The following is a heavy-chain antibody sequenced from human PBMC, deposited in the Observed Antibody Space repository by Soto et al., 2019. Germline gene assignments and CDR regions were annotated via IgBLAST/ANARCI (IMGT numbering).Heavy chain of an antibody. Sequence: EVQLLESGGGLVQPGGSLRLSCAASGFTFSSYAMSWVRQAPGKGLEWVSAISGSGGSTYYADSVKGRFTISRDNSKNTLYLQMNSRRAEDPAVYYCAFTYSSGWSAFDYWGQGTLVTVSS. CDR3: AFTYSSGWSAFDY. D-gene: IGHD6-19*01. J-gene: IGHJ4*02. CDR1: GFTFSSYA. V-gene: IGHV3-23*01. CDR2: ISGSGGST.